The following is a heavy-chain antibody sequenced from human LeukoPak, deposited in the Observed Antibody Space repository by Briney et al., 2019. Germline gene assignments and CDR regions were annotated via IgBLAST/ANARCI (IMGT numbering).Heavy chain of an antibody. J-gene: IGHJ5*02. Sequence: GESLKISREASGYSFTSYWIGWVRQMPGKGLEWVALIYPVDSDTRYNPSFQGQVTIPPDKPIHAVYLQENSLKASDSAVYYCARHRGTIFGMVMYNWFDPWGQGTLVTVSS. CDR1: GYSFTSYW. CDR2: IYPVDSDT. V-gene: IGHV5-51*01. CDR3: ARHRGTIFGMVMYNWFDP. D-gene: IGHD3-3*01.